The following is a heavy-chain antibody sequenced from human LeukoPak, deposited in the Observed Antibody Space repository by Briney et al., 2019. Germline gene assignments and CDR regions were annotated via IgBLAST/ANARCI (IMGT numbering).Heavy chain of an antibody. CDR3: ENNAIEYQILYVDY. Sequence: GGSLRLSCAASGFIFSNFAMHWVRQAPGKGLEWVAVISYDGSNKYYADSVKGRFTISRDNSKNTLYLQMNSLRAEDTAVYYCENNAIEYQILYVDYWGQGTLVTVPS. CDR2: ISYDGSNK. J-gene: IGHJ4*02. CDR1: GFIFSNFA. D-gene: IGHD2-2*01. V-gene: IGHV3-30*18.